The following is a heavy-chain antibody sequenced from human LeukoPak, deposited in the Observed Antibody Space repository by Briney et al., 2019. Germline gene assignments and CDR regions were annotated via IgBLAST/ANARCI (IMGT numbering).Heavy chain of an antibody. CDR3: ARDPAHYDILTGYY. CDR2: ISSSGSTI. Sequence: PGGSLRLSCAASGFTFSDYHMSWIRQAPGKGLEWVSYISSSGSTIYYADSVKGRFTISRDNAKNSLYLQMNSLRAEDTAVYYCARDPAHYDILTGYYWGQGTLVTVSS. J-gene: IGHJ4*02. V-gene: IGHV3-11*01. D-gene: IGHD3-9*01. CDR1: GFTFSDYH.